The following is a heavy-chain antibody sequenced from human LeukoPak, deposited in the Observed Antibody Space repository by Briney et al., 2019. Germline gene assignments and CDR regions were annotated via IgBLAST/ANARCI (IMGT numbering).Heavy chain of an antibody. V-gene: IGHV3-30-3*01. J-gene: IGHJ4*02. CDR2: ISYDGSNK. CDR3: AGEENYYDSSVYFDS. Sequence: PGGSLRLSCAASGFTFSSYAMHWVRQAPGKGLEWVAVISYDGSNKYYADSVKGRFTISRDNSKNTLYLQMNSLRAEDTAVYYCAGEENYYDSSVYFDSGGQETLATVPS. CDR1: GFTFSSYA. D-gene: IGHD3-22*01.